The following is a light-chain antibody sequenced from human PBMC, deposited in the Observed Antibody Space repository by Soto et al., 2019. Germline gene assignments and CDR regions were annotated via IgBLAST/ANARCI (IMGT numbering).Light chain of an antibody. CDR1: SSDVGNYNY. V-gene: IGLV2-14*01. J-gene: IGLJ1*01. CDR2: EVS. Sequence: QSVLTQPASVSGSPGQSITISCTGTSSDVGNYNYVSWYQQHPGKAPKLMIYEVSYRPSGVSNRFSGSKSGNTASLTISGLQAEDEADYYCNSYTTSSTPYVFGTGTKVTVL. CDR3: NSYTTSSTPYV.